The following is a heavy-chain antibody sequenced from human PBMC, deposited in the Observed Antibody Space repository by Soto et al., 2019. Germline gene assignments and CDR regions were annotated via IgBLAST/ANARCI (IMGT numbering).Heavy chain of an antibody. Sequence: QVQLVESGGGVVQPGRSLRLSCAASGFTLSGYAMHWVRQAPGKGLEWVAVISYDGSNQYYSDSVKGRFTISRDNSKNPVLLQVNRLRAEDTAVFYCVGESGYCSGYCCPSQHAYDFWGQGTMVTVSS. CDR1: GFTLSGYA. D-gene: IGHD2-15*01. CDR2: ISYDGSNQ. V-gene: IGHV3-30-3*01. J-gene: IGHJ3*01. CDR3: VGESGYCSGYCCPSQHAYDF.